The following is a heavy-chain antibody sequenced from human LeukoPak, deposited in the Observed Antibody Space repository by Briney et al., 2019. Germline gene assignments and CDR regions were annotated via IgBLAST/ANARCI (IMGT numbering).Heavy chain of an antibody. V-gene: IGHV4-59*01. D-gene: IGHD5-24*01. CDR2: INYSGST. CDR1: GGSISTYY. Sequence: SETLSLTCTVSGGSISTYYWGWIRQPPGKGLEWIGYINYSGSTNHNPSLRSRVTISVDTSKNQVSLKLSSLTAADTAVYYCARRARWGQDFDYWGQGTLVTVSS. J-gene: IGHJ4*02. CDR3: ARRARWGQDFDY.